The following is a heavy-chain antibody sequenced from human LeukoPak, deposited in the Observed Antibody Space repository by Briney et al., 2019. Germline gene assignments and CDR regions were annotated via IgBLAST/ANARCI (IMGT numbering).Heavy chain of an antibody. Sequence: SETLSLTCTVSGGSISSGGNYWGWLRQPAGKGLEWIVRIYTSGNTNYNPSLKSRATISVATSKNQFSLKLRSVTAADTAVYYCARETSQKGAHYMDVWGKGTTVTISS. CDR2: IYTSGNT. J-gene: IGHJ6*03. D-gene: IGHD3-16*01. CDR3: ARETSQKGAHYMDV. CDR1: GGSISSGGNY. V-gene: IGHV4-61*02.